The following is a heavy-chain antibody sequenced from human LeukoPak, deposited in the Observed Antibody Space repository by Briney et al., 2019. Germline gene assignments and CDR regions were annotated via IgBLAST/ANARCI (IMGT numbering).Heavy chain of an antibody. Sequence: SETLSLTCTVSGGSISSYYWSWTRQPPGKGLEWIGYIYYSGSTYYNPSLKSRVTISVDTSKNQFSLKLSSVTAADTAVYYCAREATGNIDYWGQGTLVTVSS. D-gene: IGHD1-1*01. CDR1: GGSISSYY. J-gene: IGHJ4*02. CDR3: AREATGNIDY. V-gene: IGHV4-30-4*08. CDR2: IYYSGST.